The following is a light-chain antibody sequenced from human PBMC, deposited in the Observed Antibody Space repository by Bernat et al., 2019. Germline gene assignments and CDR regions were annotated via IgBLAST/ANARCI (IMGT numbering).Light chain of an antibody. CDR2: DVS. V-gene: IGLV2-11*01. CDR1: SSDGGGYKY. J-gene: IGLJ1*01. Sequence: QSALTQPRSVSGSPGQSVTISCTGTSSDGGGYKYVSWYQQHPGKAPKLMIYDVSKRPSGVPDRFSGSKSGNTASLSISVLQAEDEADYYCCSYAGSYTYVFATGTKVTVL. CDR3: CSYAGSYTYV.